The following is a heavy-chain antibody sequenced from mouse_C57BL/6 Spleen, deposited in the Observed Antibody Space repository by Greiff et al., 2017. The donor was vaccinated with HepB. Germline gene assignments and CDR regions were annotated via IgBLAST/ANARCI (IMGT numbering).Heavy chain of an antibody. CDR1: GYTFTDYN. Sequence: VQLQQSGPELVKPGASVKMSCKASGYTFTDYNMHWVKQSHGKSLEWIGYINPNNGGISYNQKFKGKATLTVNKSSSTAYMELRSLTSEDSAVYYCAGSNRALGYWGQGTSVTVSS. CDR2: INPNNGGI. D-gene: IGHD4-1*01. J-gene: IGHJ4*01. CDR3: AGSNRALGY. V-gene: IGHV1-22*01.